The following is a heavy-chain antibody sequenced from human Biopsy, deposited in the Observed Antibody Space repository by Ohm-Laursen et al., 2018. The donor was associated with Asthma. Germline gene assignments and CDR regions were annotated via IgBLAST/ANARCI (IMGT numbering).Heavy chain of an antibody. CDR2: IYRNGDT. CDR1: GDSIDSGDYS. Sequence: TLSLTCTVSGDSIDSGDYSWTWIRQSPGVGLEWIGYIYRNGDTYCNPTLKNRVTISIDRSKNQFSLRLRSVTAADTAVYYCARGWNCGGDCYSLDSWGQGTLVTVSS. V-gene: IGHV4-30-2*06. D-gene: IGHD2-21*02. CDR3: ARGWNCGGDCYSLDS. J-gene: IGHJ4*02.